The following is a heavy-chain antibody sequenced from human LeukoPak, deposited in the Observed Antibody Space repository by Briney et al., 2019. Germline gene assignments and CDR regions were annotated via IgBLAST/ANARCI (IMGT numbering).Heavy chain of an antibody. D-gene: IGHD3-10*01. J-gene: IGHJ4*02. Sequence: GGSLRLSCAASGFTFSSYSMNWVRQAPGKGLEWVSSISSSSSYIYYADSVKGRFTISRENAKNSLYLQMNSLRAEDTAVYYCARGWRYYGSGSYYNPPQPYYFDYWGQGTLVTVSS. CDR2: ISSSSSYI. V-gene: IGHV3-21*01. CDR3: ARGWRYYGSGSYYNPPQPYYFDY. CDR1: GFTFSSYS.